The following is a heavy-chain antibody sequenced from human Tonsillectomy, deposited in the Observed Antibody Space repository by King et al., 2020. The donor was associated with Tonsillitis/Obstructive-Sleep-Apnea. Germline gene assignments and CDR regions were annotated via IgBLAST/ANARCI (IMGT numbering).Heavy chain of an antibody. CDR1: GGSLSSYY. Sequence: QLQESGPGLVKPSETLSLTCTVSGGSLSSYYWSWIRQPPGQGLAWIGYIYYSGSNNYNPSLKRRVTISVDTSKNQFTLKLSSVTAAGTAVYYCSGQDNDCWSGYWAHNWFDPWGQGTLVTVSS. D-gene: IGHD3-3*01. J-gene: IGHJ5*02. V-gene: IGHV4-59*08. CDR3: SGQDNDCWSGYWAHNWFDP. CDR2: IYYSGSN.